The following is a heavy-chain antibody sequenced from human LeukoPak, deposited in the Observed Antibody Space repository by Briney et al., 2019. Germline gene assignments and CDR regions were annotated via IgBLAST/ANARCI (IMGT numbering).Heavy chain of an antibody. D-gene: IGHD5-12*01. V-gene: IGHV3-7*03. J-gene: IGHJ5*02. Sequence: GGSLRLSCAASGFIFSTYWMSWVRQAPGKGLEWVANIKEDGSESHYVDSVKGRFTISRDNAKNSLYLQMNSLRAEDTAVYYCANRPDIVATISWFDPWGQGTLVTVSS. CDR1: GFIFSTYW. CDR3: ANRPDIVATISWFDP. CDR2: IKEDGSES.